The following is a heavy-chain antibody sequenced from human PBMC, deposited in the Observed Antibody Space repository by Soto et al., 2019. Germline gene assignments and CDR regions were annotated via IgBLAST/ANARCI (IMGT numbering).Heavy chain of an antibody. D-gene: IGHD3-3*01. Sequence: PSETLSLTCTVSGGSISSYYWSWIRQPPGKGLEWIGYIYYSGSTNYNPSLKSRVTISVDTSKNQFPLKLSSVTAADTAVYYCARVVYYDFWSGYYSPWGQGTLVTVSS. V-gene: IGHV4-59*01. CDR1: GGSISSYY. CDR2: IYYSGST. J-gene: IGHJ5*02. CDR3: ARVVYYDFWSGYYSP.